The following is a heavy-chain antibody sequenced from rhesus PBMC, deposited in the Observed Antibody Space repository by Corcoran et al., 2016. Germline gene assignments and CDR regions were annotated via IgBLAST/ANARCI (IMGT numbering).Heavy chain of an antibody. CDR2: ISGSGGST. CDR3: ARDGQYCTGSGCYLYFDY. D-gene: IGHD2-21*01. Sequence: QLQLQESGPGLVKPSETLSLTCAVSGGSISSNYWSWIRQPPGKGLEWIGRISGSGGSTDYNPSLKSRCTIETDTSKKQFSLKLSSVTAADTAVYYCARDGQYCTGSGCYLYFDYWGQGVLVTVSS. CDR1: GGSISSNY. V-gene: IGHV4-173*01. J-gene: IGHJ4*01.